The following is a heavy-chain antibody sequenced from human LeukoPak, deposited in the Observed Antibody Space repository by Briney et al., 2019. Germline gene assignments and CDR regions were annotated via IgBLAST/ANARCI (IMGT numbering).Heavy chain of an antibody. CDR2: ISSSCSTI. Sequence: PGGSLRLSCAASVFTLSIYEMNCVRQSPGKGLEWVSYISSSCSTIYYADSVKGLITISRDNAKHTLYLHLKHLREDHTTFYYCATTYIGNWLPRPPSYWGQGSLVTVYS. CDR1: VFTLSIYE. V-gene: IGHV3-48*03. J-gene: IGHJ4*02. D-gene: IGHD1-1*01. CDR3: ATTYIGNWLPRPPSY.